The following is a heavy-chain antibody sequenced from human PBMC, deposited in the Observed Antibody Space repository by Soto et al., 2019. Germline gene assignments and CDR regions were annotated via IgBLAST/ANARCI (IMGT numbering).Heavy chain of an antibody. CDR2: ISGSGGST. J-gene: IGHJ4*02. Sequence: PGGSLRLSCAASGFTFSSYAMSWVRQAPGKGLEWVSAISGSGGSTYYADSVKGRFTISRDNSKNTLYLQMNSLRAEDTAVYYCAKAKLRRFNHGGFDYWGQGTLVTVSS. D-gene: IGHD1-26*01. CDR1: GFTFSSYA. CDR3: AKAKLRRFNHGGFDY. V-gene: IGHV3-23*01.